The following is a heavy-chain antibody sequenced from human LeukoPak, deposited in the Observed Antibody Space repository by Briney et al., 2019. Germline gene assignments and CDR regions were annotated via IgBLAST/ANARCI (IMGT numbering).Heavy chain of an antibody. D-gene: IGHD2-15*01. Sequence: GGSLRLSCAASGFTFSSYAMSWVRQAPGKGLEWVSAISGSGGSTYYADSVKGRFTISRDNSKNTLYLQMNSLRAEDTAVYYCAKDLAPSTLSGLFDYWGRGTLVTVSS. CDR1: GFTFSSYA. CDR2: ISGSGGST. CDR3: AKDLAPSTLSGLFDY. V-gene: IGHV3-23*01. J-gene: IGHJ4*02.